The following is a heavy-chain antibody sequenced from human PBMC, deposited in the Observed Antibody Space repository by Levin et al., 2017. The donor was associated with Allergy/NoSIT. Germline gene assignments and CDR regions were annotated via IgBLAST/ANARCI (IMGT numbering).Heavy chain of an antibody. CDR2: IYSGGST. J-gene: IGHJ4*02. D-gene: IGHD3-9*01. CDR3: ARENYDILTGYYSGVDY. V-gene: IGHV3-66*02. Sequence: GGSLRLSCAASGFTVSSNYMSWVRQAPGKGLEWVSVIYSGGSTYYADSVKGRFTISRDNSKNTLYLQMNSLRAEDTAVYYCARENYDILTGYYSGVDYWGQGTLVTVSS. CDR1: GFTVSSNY.